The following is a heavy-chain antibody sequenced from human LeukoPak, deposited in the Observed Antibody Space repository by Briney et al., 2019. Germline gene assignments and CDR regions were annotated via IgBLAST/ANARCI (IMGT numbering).Heavy chain of an antibody. V-gene: IGHV1-46*01. CDR1: GYTFTNYY. CDR2: INPGGGNT. Sequence: ASVKVSCKASGYTFTNYYIHWVRQAPGQGLEWMGLINPGGGNTNYAQNFQGRVTMTRDTSTSTIYMELSSLRAEDTAVYYCAELGITMIGGVWGKGTTVTISS. CDR3: AELGITMIGGV. D-gene: IGHD3-10*02. J-gene: IGHJ6*04.